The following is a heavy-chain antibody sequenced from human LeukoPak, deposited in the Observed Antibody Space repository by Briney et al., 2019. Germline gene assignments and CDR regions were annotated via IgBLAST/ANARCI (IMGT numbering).Heavy chain of an antibody. CDR2: ISGSGGST. J-gene: IGHJ4*02. V-gene: IGHV3-23*01. D-gene: IGHD1-20*01. CDR1: GFTFSSYA. CDR3: AKGNNWNDRVPPFDY. Sequence: TGGSLRLSCAASGFTFSSYAMSWVRQAPGKGLEWVSAISGSGGSTYYADSVKGRFTISRDNSKNTLYLQMNSLRAEDTAVYYCAKGNNWNDRVPPFDYWGQGTLVTVSS.